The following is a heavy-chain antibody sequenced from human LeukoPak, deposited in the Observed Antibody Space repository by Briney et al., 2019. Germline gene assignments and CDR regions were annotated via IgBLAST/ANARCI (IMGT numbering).Heavy chain of an antibody. CDR3: TSGYNSVGGYYFDY. V-gene: IGHV3-20*04. J-gene: IGHJ4*02. D-gene: IGHD2-15*01. CDR1: GFSFHDYG. Sequence: PGGSLKLSCAASGFSFHDYGMSWVRQAPGEGLEGVSGIKWNGGSIGYADSVKGRFTISRDNAKNSLYLQMNSLRAEDTALYYCTSGYNSVGGYYFDYWGQGTLVTVPS. CDR2: IKWNGGSI.